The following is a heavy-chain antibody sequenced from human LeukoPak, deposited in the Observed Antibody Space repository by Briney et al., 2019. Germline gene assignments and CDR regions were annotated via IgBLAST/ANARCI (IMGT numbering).Heavy chain of an antibody. J-gene: IGHJ4*02. CDR3: ARHVGGYSSSWIKPTGYFDY. CDR1: GGSISSYY. D-gene: IGHD6-13*01. Sequence: SEALSLTCTVSGGSISSYYWSWIRQPPGKGLEWIGYIYYSGSTNYNPSLKSRVTISVDTSKNQFSLKLSSVTAADTAVYYCARHVGGYSSSWIKPTGYFDYWGQGTLVTVSS. V-gene: IGHV4-59*08. CDR2: IYYSGST.